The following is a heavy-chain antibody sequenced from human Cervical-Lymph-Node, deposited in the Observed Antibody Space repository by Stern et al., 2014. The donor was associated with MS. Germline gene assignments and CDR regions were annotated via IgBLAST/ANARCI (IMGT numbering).Heavy chain of an antibody. CDR3: ARGVFWE. D-gene: IGHD3-10*01. CDR2: INEDGREK. Sequence: EVQLVESGGGLVQPGGSLRLSCAASGFKFSDYWMSWVRQAPGKGLEWVANINEDGREKNYVDSVKGRFTISRDNAKNSLYLQMNSLRAEDTAVYYCARGVFWEGGQGILVTVSS. J-gene: IGHJ4*02. CDR1: GFKFSDYW. V-gene: IGHV3-7*01.